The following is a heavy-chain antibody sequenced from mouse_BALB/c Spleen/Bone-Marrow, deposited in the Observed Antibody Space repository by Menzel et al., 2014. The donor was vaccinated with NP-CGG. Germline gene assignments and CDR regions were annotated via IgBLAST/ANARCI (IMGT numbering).Heavy chain of an antibody. CDR1: GFTFSSYT. D-gene: IGHD2-3*01. V-gene: IGHV5-12-2*01. CDR2: ISNGGGST. J-gene: IGHJ3*01. CDR3: ARQSYEGFAY. Sequence: EVKVVESGGNLVQPGGSLKLSCAASGFTFSSYTMSWVRQTPEKRLEWVAYISNGGGSTYYPDTVKGRFTISRDNATNTLYLQMSSLKSEDTAMYYCARQSYEGFAYWGQGTLVTVS.